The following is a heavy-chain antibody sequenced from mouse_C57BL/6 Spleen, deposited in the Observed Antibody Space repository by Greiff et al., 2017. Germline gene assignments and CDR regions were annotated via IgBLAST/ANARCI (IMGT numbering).Heavy chain of an antibody. V-gene: IGHV5-6*01. J-gene: IGHJ4*01. CDR2: ISSGGSYT. CDR1: GFTFSSYG. CDR3: ASPGRSEAMDY. Sequence: EVHLVESGGDLVKPGGSLKLSCAASGFTFSSYGMSWVRQTPDKRLEWVATISSGGSYTYYPDSVKGRFTISRDNAKNTLYLQMSSLKSEDTAIYYCASPGRSEAMDYWGQGTSVTVSS.